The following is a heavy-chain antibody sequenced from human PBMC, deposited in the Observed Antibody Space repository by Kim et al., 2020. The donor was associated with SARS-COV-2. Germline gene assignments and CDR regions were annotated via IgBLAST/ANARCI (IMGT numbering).Heavy chain of an antibody. D-gene: IGHD6-6*01. V-gene: IGHV3-11*01. J-gene: IGHJ6*02. CDR3: ARAGQLVDYYYYGMDV. Sequence: SVQGRLTLSSDTAKNSLYLQMNRLRAEDTAVYYCARAGQLVDYYYYGMDVWGQGTTVTVSS.